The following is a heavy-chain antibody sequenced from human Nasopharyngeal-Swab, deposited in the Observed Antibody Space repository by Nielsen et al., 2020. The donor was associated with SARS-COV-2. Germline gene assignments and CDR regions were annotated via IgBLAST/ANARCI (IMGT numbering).Heavy chain of an antibody. CDR3: ARVLSFGELSPYYYYGMDV. CDR1: GYTFTSYD. Sequence: ASVKVSCKASGYTFTSYDINWVRQATGQGLEWMGWMNLNSGNTGYAQKFQGRVTMTRNTSISTAYMELSSLRSEDTAVYYCARVLSFGELSPYYYYGMDVWGQGTTVTVSS. CDR2: MNLNSGNT. D-gene: IGHD3-10*01. V-gene: IGHV1-8*01. J-gene: IGHJ6*02.